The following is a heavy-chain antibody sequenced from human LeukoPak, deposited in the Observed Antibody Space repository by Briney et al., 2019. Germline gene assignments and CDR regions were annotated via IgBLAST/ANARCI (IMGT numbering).Heavy chain of an antibody. CDR2: IYYTGAI. CDR1: GGSISSYY. V-gene: IGHV4-59*01. J-gene: IGHJ4*02. CDR3: ARAGYSYGTGYYFDY. Sequence: SETLSLTCTVSGGSISSYYWSWIRLPPGKGLEWIGYIYYTGAIYYNPSLKSRVTISLDTSKNQFPLKLSSVTAADAAVYYCARAGYSYGTGYYFDYWGQGALVTVSS. D-gene: IGHD5-18*01.